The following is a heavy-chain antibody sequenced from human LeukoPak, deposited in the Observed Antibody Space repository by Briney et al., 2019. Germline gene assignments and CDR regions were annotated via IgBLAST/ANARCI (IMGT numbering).Heavy chain of an antibody. CDR1: GYSSTSHW. J-gene: IGHJ4*02. CDR2: IYPGDSDT. D-gene: IGHD6-19*01. V-gene: IGHV5-51*01. Sequence: GESLKISCNGSGYSSTSHWIGWVRQMPGKGLELMGIIYPGDSDTRYSPSFQGQVTISADKSISTAYLQWSSLKASDTAVYYCARRVSGAFDYWGQGSLVTVSS. CDR3: ARRVSGAFDY.